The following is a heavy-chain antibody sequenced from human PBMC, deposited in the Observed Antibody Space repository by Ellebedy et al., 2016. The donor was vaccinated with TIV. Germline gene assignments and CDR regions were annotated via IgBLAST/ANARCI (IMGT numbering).Heavy chain of an antibody. Sequence: PGGSLRLSCAASGFTFSTSEMNWFRQAPGKGLEWLSYISGSGATILYADSVRGRFTISRDDAKNSLYLQMNSLRAEDTAVYYCARGRDYWGQGTLVTVSP. J-gene: IGHJ4*02. CDR3: ARGRDY. CDR2: ISGSGATI. CDR1: GFTFSTSE. V-gene: IGHV3-48*03.